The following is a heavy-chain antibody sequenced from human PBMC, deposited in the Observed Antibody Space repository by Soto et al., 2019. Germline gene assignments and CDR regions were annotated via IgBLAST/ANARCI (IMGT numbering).Heavy chain of an antibody. Sequence: GGSLRLSCAASGFIFRNFGMHWVRRAPGKGLEWVATISGDGNDKYYPDSMKGRFTISRDNFNNTLYLQLNSLRPEDAAVYHCVQGASTAHQPLDSWGQGVLVTVSS. CDR2: ISGDGNDK. CDR3: VQGASTAHQPLDS. V-gene: IGHV3-30*03. CDR1: GFIFRNFG. D-gene: IGHD1-26*01. J-gene: IGHJ4*02.